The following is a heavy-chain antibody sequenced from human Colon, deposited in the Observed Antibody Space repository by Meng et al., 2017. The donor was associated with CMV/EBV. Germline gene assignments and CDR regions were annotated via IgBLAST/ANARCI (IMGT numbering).Heavy chain of an antibody. J-gene: IGHJ5*02. V-gene: IGHV4-39*07. Sequence: SSSSTRHYWGWIRQSQEKGLEWIGSIYYSGSTYYNPSLRSRLTISLDTSKNQFSLKLSSVTAADTAVYYCASFWSTYFGVRLGHFDPWGQGTLVTVSS. CDR1: SSSSTRHY. D-gene: IGHD3-16*01. CDR2: IYYSGST. CDR3: ASFWSTYFGVRLGHFDP.